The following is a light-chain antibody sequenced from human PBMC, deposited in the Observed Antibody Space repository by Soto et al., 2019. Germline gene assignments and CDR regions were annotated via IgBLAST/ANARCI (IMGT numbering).Light chain of an antibody. Sequence: QSVLTQAPSASGTPGQRVSLSCSGSSSNIGSNSVYWYRQLPGAAPQLLIYRNNQRPSGVPDRFSGSKSGTSASLAISGLRSEDEADYSCAAWDDGLGGPVFGGGTKVTVL. CDR1: SSNIGSNS. J-gene: IGLJ2*01. CDR3: AAWDDGLGGPV. V-gene: IGLV1-47*01. CDR2: RNN.